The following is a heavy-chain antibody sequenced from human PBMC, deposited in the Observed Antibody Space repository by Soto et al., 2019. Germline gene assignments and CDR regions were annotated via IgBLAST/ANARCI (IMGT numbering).Heavy chain of an antibody. Sequence: EVQLVESGGGLVQPGGSLRLSCATSGFILSDCAMNWVRQAPGKGLEWVSYISSSSSVIDYADSVKGRFTVSRDNARNSQYLKTNSVRAEETALYYCARELNLGSNLYYYIDFWGKGTTVTVSS. CDR2: ISSSSSVI. J-gene: IGHJ6*03. D-gene: IGHD3-16*01. V-gene: IGHV3-48*01. CDR3: ARELNLGSNLYYYIDF. CDR1: GFILSDCA.